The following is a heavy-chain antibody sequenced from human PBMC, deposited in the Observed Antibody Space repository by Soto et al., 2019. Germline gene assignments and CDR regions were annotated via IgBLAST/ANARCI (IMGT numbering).Heavy chain of an antibody. J-gene: IGHJ6*02. D-gene: IGHD2-15*01. CDR2: IIPIFGTA. CDR3: ARDWYCSGGSCYSGRYGGMDV. Sequence: QVQLVQSGAEVKKPGSSVKVSCKASGGTFSSYAISWVRQAPGQGLEWMGGIIPIFGTANYAQKFQGRVTITADESTGTAYMELSSLRSEDAAVYYCARDWYCSGGSCYSGRYGGMDVWGQGTTVTVSS. CDR1: GGTFSSYA. V-gene: IGHV1-69*01.